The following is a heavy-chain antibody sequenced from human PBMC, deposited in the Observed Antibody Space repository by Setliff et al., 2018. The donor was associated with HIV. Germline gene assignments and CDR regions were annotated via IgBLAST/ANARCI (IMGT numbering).Heavy chain of an antibody. D-gene: IGHD2-2*02. Sequence: GASVKVSCKASGYTFSNYGISWVRQAPGQGLEWMGRIIPIFVTPNYAQKFQDRVTITADESTSTAYMELSSLRSEDTAVYYCATLEPAAIKGYFDYWGQGTLVTVSS. CDR1: GYTFSNYG. CDR3: ATLEPAAIKGYFDY. V-gene: IGHV1-69*13. CDR2: IIPIFVTP. J-gene: IGHJ4*02.